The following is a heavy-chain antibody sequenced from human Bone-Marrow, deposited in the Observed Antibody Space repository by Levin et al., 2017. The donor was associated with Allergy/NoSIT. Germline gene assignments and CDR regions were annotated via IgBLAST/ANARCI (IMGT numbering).Heavy chain of an antibody. Sequence: GGSLRLSCAASGFTFSSYDMHWVRQATGKGLEWVSAIGTAGDTYYPGSVKGRFTISRENAKNSLYLQMNSLRAGDTAVYYCARGPHSSSSQYGMDVWGQGTTVTVSS. CDR2: IGTAGDT. V-gene: IGHV3-13*01. CDR3: ARGPHSSSSQYGMDV. CDR1: GFTFSSYD. D-gene: IGHD6-13*01. J-gene: IGHJ6*02.